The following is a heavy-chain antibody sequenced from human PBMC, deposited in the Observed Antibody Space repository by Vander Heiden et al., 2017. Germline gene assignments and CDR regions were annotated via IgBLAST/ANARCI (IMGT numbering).Heavy chain of an antibody. J-gene: IGHJ5*02. Sequence: LEWVAVIWYDGSNKYYADSVKGRFTISRDNSKNTLYLQMNSLRAEDTAVYYCAALGAAAGGGNLFDPWGQGTLVTVSS. D-gene: IGHD6-13*01. V-gene: IGHV3-33*01. CDR2: IWYDGSNK. CDR3: AALGAAAGGGNLFDP.